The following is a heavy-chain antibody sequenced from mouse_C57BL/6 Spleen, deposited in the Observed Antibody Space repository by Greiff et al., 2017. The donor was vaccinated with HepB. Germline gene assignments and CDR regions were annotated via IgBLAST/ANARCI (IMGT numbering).Heavy chain of an antibody. Sequence: QVQLKQPGAELVKPGASVKLSCKASGYTFTSYWMHWVKQRPGRGLEWIGRIDPNSGGTKYNEKFKSKATLTVDKPSSTAYMQRSSLTSEDSAVYYCARESSTMIMDYAMDYWGQGTSVTVSS. CDR3: ARESSTMIMDYAMDY. CDR2: IDPNSGGT. J-gene: IGHJ4*01. D-gene: IGHD2-4*01. V-gene: IGHV1-72*01. CDR1: GYTFTSYW.